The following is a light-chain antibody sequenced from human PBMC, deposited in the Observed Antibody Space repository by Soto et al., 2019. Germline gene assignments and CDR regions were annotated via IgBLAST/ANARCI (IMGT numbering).Light chain of an antibody. CDR3: CSYAGSSNVV. J-gene: IGLJ2*01. Sequence: QSALTQPASVSGSPGQSITSACTGTSSDVGNYNIVSWYQQHPGKAPKLMIYEVSKRPSGVSNRFSGSKSGNTASLTISGLQAEDEADYYCCSYAGSSNVVFGGGTKLTVL. CDR1: SSDVGNYNI. V-gene: IGLV2-23*02. CDR2: EVS.